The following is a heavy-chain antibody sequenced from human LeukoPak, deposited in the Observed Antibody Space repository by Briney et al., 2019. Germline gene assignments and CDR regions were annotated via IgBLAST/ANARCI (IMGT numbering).Heavy chain of an antibody. J-gene: IGHJ4*02. CDR3: ARVRQWVAVAGRGYYFDY. D-gene: IGHD6-19*01. V-gene: IGHV4-34*01. CDR2: INHSGST. CDR1: GGSFSGYY. Sequence: PSETLSLTCAVYGGSFSGYYWSWIRQPPGKGLEWIGEINHSGSTNYNPSLKSRVTISVDTSKNQFSLKLSSVTAADTAVYYWARVRQWVAVAGRGYYFDYWGQGTLVTVSS.